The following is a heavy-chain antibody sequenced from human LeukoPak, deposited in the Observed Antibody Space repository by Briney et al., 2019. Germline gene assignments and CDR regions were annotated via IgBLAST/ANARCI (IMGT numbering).Heavy chain of an antibody. CDR1: GYTFTSYG. D-gene: IGHD3-16*02. Sequence: GASVKVSCKASGYTFTSYGISWVRQAPGQGLEWMGWISAYNGNTNYAQKLQGRVTMTTDTSTSTAYMELRSLRSDDTAVYYCARDEYDYVWGCYRLIDYWGQGTLVTVSS. CDR2: ISAYNGNT. V-gene: IGHV1-18*01. J-gene: IGHJ4*02. CDR3: ARDEYDYVWGCYRLIDY.